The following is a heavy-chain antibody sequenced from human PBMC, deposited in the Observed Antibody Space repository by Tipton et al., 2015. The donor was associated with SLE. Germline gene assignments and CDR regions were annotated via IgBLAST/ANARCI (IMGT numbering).Heavy chain of an antibody. Sequence: LRLSCTVSGGSISSGGYYWSWIRQHPGKGLEWIGYIYYSGSTYYNPSLKSRVTISVDTSKNQFSLKLNSVTAADTAVYYCARDWGCSSTSCYTGWFDPWGQGTLVTVSS. V-gene: IGHV4-31*03. D-gene: IGHD2-2*02. CDR2: IYYSGST. CDR3: ARDWGCSSTSCYTGWFDP. J-gene: IGHJ5*02. CDR1: GGSISSGGYY.